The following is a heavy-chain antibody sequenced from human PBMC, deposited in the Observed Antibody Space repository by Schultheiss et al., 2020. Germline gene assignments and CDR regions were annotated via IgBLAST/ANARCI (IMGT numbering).Heavy chain of an antibody. D-gene: IGHD5-18*01. CDR1: GGTFSSYA. Sequence: SVKVSCKASGGTFSSYAISWVRQAPGQGLEWMGGIIPIFGTANYAQKFQGRVTITADESTSTAYMELSSLRSEDTVVYYCARGPGSSNNVDTAMDTPFDYWGQGTLVTVSS. CDR2: IIPIFGTA. V-gene: IGHV1-69*13. CDR3: ARGPGSSNNVDTAMDTPFDY. J-gene: IGHJ4*02.